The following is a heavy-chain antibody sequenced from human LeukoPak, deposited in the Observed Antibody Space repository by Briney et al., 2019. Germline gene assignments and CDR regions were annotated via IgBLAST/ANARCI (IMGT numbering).Heavy chain of an antibody. J-gene: IGHJ4*02. CDR3: ARLWIQLWLVPDY. CDR1: GFTLSSYS. D-gene: IGHD5-18*01. V-gene: IGHV3-21*01. Sequence: PGGSLRLSCAASGFTLSSYSMNWVRQAPGKGLEWVSSISSSSSYIYYADSVKGRFTISRDNAKNSLYLQMNSLRAEDTAVYYCARLWIQLWLVPDYWGQGTLVTVSS. CDR2: ISSSSSYI.